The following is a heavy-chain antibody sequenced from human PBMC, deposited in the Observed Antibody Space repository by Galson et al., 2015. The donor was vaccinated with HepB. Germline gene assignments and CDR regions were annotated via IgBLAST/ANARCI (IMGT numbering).Heavy chain of an antibody. Sequence: SVKVSCKASGYTSTGYYMHWVRQAPGQGLEWMGRINPNSGGTNYAQKFQGRVTMTRDTSISTAYMELSRLRSDDTAVYYCARGKGRGNYYYMDVWGQGTLVTVSS. V-gene: IGHV1-2*06. CDR2: INPNSGGT. CDR3: ARGKGRGNYYYMDV. CDR1: GYTSTGYY. J-gene: IGHJ6*03. D-gene: IGHD1-26*01.